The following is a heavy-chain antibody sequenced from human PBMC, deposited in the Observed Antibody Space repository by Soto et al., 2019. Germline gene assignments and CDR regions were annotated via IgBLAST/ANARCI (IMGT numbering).Heavy chain of an antibody. Sequence: SETLSLTCTVSGGSISSSSYYWGWIRQPPGKGLEWIGSIYYSGSTYYNPSLKSRVTISVDTSKNQFSLKLSSVTAADTAVYYCARQYSGYSSSSGDAFDIWGQGTMVTVSS. CDR2: IYYSGST. J-gene: IGHJ3*02. D-gene: IGHD6-6*01. V-gene: IGHV4-39*01. CDR3: ARQYSGYSSSSGDAFDI. CDR1: GGSISSSSYY.